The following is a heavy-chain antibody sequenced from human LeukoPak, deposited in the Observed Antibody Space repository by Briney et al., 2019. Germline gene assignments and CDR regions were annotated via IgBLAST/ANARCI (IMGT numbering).Heavy chain of an antibody. Sequence: PSETLSLTCTVSGYSISGGYYWGWIRQPPGKGLEWIGIIYHSGTTYYNPSLKSRVTISVDTSKNQFSLKLSSVTAADTAVYYCARGSYSYYGYFDSWGQGSLVTVSS. V-gene: IGHV4-38-2*02. D-gene: IGHD4-11*01. CDR1: GYSISGGYY. CDR3: ARGSYSYYGYFDS. CDR2: IYHSGTT. J-gene: IGHJ4*02.